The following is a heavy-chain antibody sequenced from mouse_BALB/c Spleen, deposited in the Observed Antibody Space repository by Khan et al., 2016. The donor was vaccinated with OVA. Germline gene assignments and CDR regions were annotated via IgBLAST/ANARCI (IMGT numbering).Heavy chain of an antibody. Sequence: QVQLQQPGAELVKPGTSVKISCKASGNTFTSYYMYWVKQRPGQGLEWIGGINPNNGDSNFNEKFKSKATLTVDKSSSTAYMQLGILTSEDSAVYYCARSGYGNPFAYWGQGTLVTVSA. V-gene: IGHV1S81*02. CDR2: INPNNGDS. CDR3: ARSGYGNPFAY. J-gene: IGHJ3*01. D-gene: IGHD2-1*01. CDR1: GNTFTSYY.